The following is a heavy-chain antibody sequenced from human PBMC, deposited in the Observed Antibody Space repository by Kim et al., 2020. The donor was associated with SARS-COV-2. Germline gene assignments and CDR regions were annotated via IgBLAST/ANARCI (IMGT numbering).Heavy chain of an antibody. CDR3: ARDSAMVRSGIDY. D-gene: IGHD3-10*01. CDR1: GFTFSSYA. J-gene: IGHJ4*02. V-gene: IGHV3-30*04. CDR2: ISYDGSNK. Sequence: GGSLRLSCAASGFTFSSYAMHWVRQAPGKGLEWVAVISYDGSNKYYADSVKGRFTISRDNSKNTLYLQMNSLRAEDTAVYYCARDSAMVRSGIDYWGQGTLVTVSS.